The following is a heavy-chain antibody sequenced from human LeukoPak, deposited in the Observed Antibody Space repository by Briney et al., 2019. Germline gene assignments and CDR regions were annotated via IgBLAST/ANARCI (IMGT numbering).Heavy chain of an antibody. J-gene: IGHJ6*03. V-gene: IGHV4-38-2*02. CDR2: IYHSGST. Sequence: SETLSLTCTVSGYSISSGYYWGWIRQPPGKGLEWIGSIYHSGSTYYNPSLKSRVTVSVDTSKNQFSLKLSSVTAADTAVYYCARAKPKGLVVTAIRGLHYMDVWGKGTTVTISS. CDR3: ARAKPKGLVVTAIRGLHYMDV. CDR1: GYSISSGYY. D-gene: IGHD2-21*02.